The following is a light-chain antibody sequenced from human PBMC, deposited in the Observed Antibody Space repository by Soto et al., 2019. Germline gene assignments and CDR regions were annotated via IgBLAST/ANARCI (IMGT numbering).Light chain of an antibody. V-gene: IGLV2-14*01. CDR1: SSDIGGYNY. Sequence: QSALTQPASVSGSPGQSITISCIGTSSDIGGYNYVSWYQQHPGKAPKLIIYGVSKRPSGVSDRFSGSKSGNTASLTISGLQAEDEADYYCDSYTSSSTYVFGTGTKVNVL. J-gene: IGLJ1*01. CDR2: GVS. CDR3: DSYTSSSTYV.